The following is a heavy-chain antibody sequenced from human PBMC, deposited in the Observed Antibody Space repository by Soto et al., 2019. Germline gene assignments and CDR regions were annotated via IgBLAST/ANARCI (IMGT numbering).Heavy chain of an antibody. J-gene: IGHJ5*02. CDR2: IDPRDSYT. CDR1: GNSFTTYW. D-gene: IGHD1-7*01. Sequence: VESLTTSCEGSGNSFTTYWIIWVLQMPGKGLEWMGAIDPRDSYTNYSPSFQGHVTISVDKSISTAYLQWNSLKASDTSIYYCAREKSDLELFNWLDPWGQGTLVTVSS. CDR3: AREKSDLELFNWLDP. V-gene: IGHV5-10-1*01.